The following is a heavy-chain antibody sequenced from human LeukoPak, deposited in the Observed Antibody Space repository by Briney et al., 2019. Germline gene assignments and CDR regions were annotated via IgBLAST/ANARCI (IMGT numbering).Heavy chain of an antibody. CDR2: LNGDGDYT. CDR3: ARDLSGPRVYFDY. D-gene: IGHD1-26*01. Sequence: GGSLRLSCAVSGFTFSNYWMYWVRQGPGKGLVWVSRLNGDGDYTNYEDSVKGRFTISRDNAKNSLYLQMNSLRDEDTAVYYCARDLSGPRVYFDYWGQGTLVTVSS. J-gene: IGHJ4*02. CDR1: GFTFSNYW. V-gene: IGHV3-74*01.